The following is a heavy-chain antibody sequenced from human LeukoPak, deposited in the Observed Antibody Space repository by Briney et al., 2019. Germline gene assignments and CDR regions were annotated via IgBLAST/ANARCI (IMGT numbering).Heavy chain of an antibody. Sequence: GGSLRLSCAASGFTFSSYEMNWVRQAPGKGLEWVSSISSSSSYIYYADSVKGRFTISRDNAKNSLYLQMNSLRAEDTAVYYCARRCSGGSCYVGFDYWGQGTLVTVSS. J-gene: IGHJ4*02. CDR1: GFTFSSYE. CDR2: ISSSSSYI. V-gene: IGHV3-21*01. CDR3: ARRCSGGSCYVGFDY. D-gene: IGHD2-15*01.